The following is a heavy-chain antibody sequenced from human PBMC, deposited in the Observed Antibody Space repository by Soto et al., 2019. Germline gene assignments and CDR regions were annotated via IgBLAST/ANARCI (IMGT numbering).Heavy chain of an antibody. Sequence: QVHLVESGGGVVQPGRSLRLSCAASGFTFSSYGMHWVRQAPGKGLEWVTVIWYDGDSNYANFVKGRFTISRDNFKSTLYLQMNSLRAEDTAVYYCARDNIGSSSGMDVWGQGTTVTFSS. V-gene: IGHV3-33*01. CDR1: GFTFSSYG. CDR3: ARDNIGSSSGMDV. J-gene: IGHJ6*02. CDR2: IWYDGDS. D-gene: IGHD5-12*01.